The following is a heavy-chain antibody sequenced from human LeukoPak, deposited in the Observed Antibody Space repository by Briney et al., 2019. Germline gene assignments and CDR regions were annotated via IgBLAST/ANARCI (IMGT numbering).Heavy chain of an antibody. CDR1: GYTLTELS. J-gene: IGHJ1*01. V-gene: IGHV1-24*01. Sequence: ASVKVSCKVSGYTLTELSMHWVRQAPGKGLEWMGGFDPEDGETIYAQKFQGRVTMTEDTSTDTAYMELSSLRSEDTAVYYCATGRPTEGYFQHWGQGTLVTVSS. CDR3: ATGRPTEGYFQH. CDR2: FDPEDGET.